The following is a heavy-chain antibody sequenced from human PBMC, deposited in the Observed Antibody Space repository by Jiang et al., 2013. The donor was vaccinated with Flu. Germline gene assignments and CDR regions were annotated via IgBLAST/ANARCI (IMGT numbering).Heavy chain of an antibody. CDR1: GDSVSRNTAA. J-gene: IGHJ4*02. CDR3: ASAVRGTTGSFAY. CDR2: TYYRSKWYN. V-gene: IGHV6-1*01. Sequence: SGSGLVKPSQTLSLTCGISGDSVSRNTAAWNWVRQSPSRGLEWLGRTYYRSKWYNDYAVSVKSRITINPDTSKNQFSLQLNSVTPEDTAVYYCASAVRGTTGSFAYWGQGSLVTVSS. D-gene: IGHD1-7*01.